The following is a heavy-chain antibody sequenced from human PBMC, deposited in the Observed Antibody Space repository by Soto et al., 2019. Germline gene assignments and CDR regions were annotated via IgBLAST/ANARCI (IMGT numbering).Heavy chain of an antibody. CDR3: ARGPPFLP. CDR2: INHSGSI. D-gene: IGHD3-3*02. V-gene: IGHV4-34*01. CDR1: GGSFSGYY. J-gene: IGHJ5*02. Sequence: PSETLSLTCAVYGGSFSGYYWSWIRQPPGKGLEWIGEINHSGSIYYNPSLKSRVTISVDRSKNQFSLKLSSVTAADTAVYYCARGPPFLPWGQGTLVTVS.